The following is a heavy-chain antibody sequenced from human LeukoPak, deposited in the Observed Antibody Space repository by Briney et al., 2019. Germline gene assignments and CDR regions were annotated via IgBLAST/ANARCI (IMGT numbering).Heavy chain of an antibody. Sequence: PSETLSLTCTVSGGSISSSSYYWGWIRQPPGKGLEWIGSIYYSGSTYYNPSLKSRVTISVDTSKNQFSLKLSSVTAAATAVYYCASVSASYSSSWYGPDPFDYWGQGTLVTVSS. D-gene: IGHD6-13*01. CDR2: IYYSGST. V-gene: IGHV4-39*01. CDR1: GGSISSSSYY. J-gene: IGHJ4*02. CDR3: ASVSASYSSSWYGPDPFDY.